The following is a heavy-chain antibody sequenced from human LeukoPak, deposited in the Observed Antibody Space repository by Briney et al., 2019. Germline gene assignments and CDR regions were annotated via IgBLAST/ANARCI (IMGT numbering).Heavy chain of an antibody. V-gene: IGHV4-61*02. J-gene: IGHJ4*02. Sequence: SQTLSLTCTVSGASISSGSYYWSWLRQPAGKGLEWIVRIYTSGSTNYNPSLKSRVTISVDTSKNQFSLKLSSVTAADTAVYYCARDRGLIDYWGQGTLVTVSS. CDR1: GASISSGSYY. CDR2: IYTSGST. D-gene: IGHD3-10*01. CDR3: ARDRGLIDY.